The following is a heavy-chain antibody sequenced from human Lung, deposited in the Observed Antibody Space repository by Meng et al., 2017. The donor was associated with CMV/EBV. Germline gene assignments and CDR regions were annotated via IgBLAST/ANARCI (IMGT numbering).Heavy chain of an antibody. D-gene: IGHD6-6*01. V-gene: IGHV1-24*01. CDR3: AATSSSYFFDAFDI. J-gene: IGHJ3*02. CDR2: FEPEDGET. Sequence: ASXXVSXKVSGNTLTELSVDWIRQSPGKGLEWMGGFEPEDGETAYAQKFQGRVTITKDTSTNTAYMELSSLRSEDTAVYYCAATSSSYFFDAFDIWGQGTXVTVSS. CDR1: GNTLTELS.